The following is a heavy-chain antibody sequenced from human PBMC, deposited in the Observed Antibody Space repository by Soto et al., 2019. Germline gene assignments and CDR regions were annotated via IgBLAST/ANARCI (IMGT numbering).Heavy chain of an antibody. CDR2: MYHSGST. Sequence: QLQLQESGSGLVKPLQTLSLTCAVSGGSISSGGYSWSWIRQPPGKGLEWIGYMYHSGSTYYNPSLKSRVTISVDRSKNQFSLKLSSVTAADTAVYYCARAIGWFGELLGGYYFDYWGQGTLVTVSS. J-gene: IGHJ4*02. D-gene: IGHD3-10*01. V-gene: IGHV4-30-2*01. CDR3: ARAIGWFGELLGGYYFDY. CDR1: GGSISSGGYS.